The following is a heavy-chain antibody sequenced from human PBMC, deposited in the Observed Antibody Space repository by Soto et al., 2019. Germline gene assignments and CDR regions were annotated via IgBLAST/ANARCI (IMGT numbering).Heavy chain of an antibody. D-gene: IGHD3-3*01. J-gene: IGHJ6*03. CDR2: LKGDASST. Sequence: EVQVEESGGGLVQPGGSLRLSCAASGFTFSEYWMHWVRQAPGKGLVWVSRLKGDASSTNYADSVKGRFTISRDNAKNTAYLEINSLRAEDTAVYYCARGARGYYYMDVWGKGTKVTVSS. V-gene: IGHV3-74*01. CDR1: GFTFSEYW. CDR3: ARGARGYYYMDV.